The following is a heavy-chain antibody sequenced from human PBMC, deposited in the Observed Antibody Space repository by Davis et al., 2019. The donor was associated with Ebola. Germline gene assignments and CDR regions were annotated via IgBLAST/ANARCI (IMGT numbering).Heavy chain of an antibody. D-gene: IGHD3-22*01. CDR3: ARAPTWSEINYYCLDY. V-gene: IGHV1-18*04. CDR1: GFTFTSYG. J-gene: IGHJ4*02. CDR2: ITTYNGNT. Sequence: ASVKVSCKASGFTFTSYGFAWVRQAPGQGLEWMGWITTYNGNTNYAQKFQGRVTMTTDTSTNTAYMELRSLRSDDTAVYYCARAPTWSEINYYCLDYWGQGTLVTVSS.